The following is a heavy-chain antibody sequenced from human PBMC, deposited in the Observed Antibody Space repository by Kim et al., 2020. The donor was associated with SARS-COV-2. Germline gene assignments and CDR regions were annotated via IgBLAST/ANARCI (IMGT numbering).Heavy chain of an antibody. J-gene: IGHJ3*02. V-gene: IGHV3-73*01. CDR3: TSVHGRTLAFWDAFDI. CDR1: GFTFSSSA. D-gene: IGHD3-3*02. CDR2: IRSNANSNAT. Sequence: GGSLRLSCAASGFTFSSSAMHWVRQASGQGLEWVGRIRSNANSNATVYAASGKGRFTISRDDSKSTAHLQMNSLETEDTAVYYCTSVHGRTLAFWDAFDIWGQGTMVTVSS.